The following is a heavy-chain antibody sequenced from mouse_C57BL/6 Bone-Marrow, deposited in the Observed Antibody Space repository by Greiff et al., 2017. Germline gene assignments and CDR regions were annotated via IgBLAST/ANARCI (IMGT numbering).Heavy chain of an antibody. V-gene: IGHV1-81*01. J-gene: IGHJ4*01. CDR3: ARYRREGQGAMDY. D-gene: IGHD3-2*02. CDR2: IYPRSGNT. Sequence: QVQLQQSGAELARPGASVKLSCKASGYTFTSYGISWVKQRTGQGLEWIGEIYPRSGNTYYNEKFKGKATLTADKSSSTAYMGLRSLTSEDSAVYFCARYRREGQGAMDYWGRGTAVTVSS. CDR1: GYTFTSYG.